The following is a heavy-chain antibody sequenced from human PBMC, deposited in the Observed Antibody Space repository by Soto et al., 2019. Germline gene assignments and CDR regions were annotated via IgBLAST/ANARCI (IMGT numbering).Heavy chain of an antibody. CDR2: ISAYNGNT. CDR1: GYTFTSYV. D-gene: IGHD6-13*01. J-gene: IGHJ6*02. CDR3: ASYREQLVLYGMDV. V-gene: IGHV1-18*01. Sequence: QVQLVQSGAEVKKPGASVKVSCKASGYTFTSYVISWVRQAPGQGLEWMGWISAYNGNTNYAQKFQGRVNMTTDTSTSTAYMELRSLRSDDTAVYYCASYREQLVLYGMDVWGQGTTVTVSS.